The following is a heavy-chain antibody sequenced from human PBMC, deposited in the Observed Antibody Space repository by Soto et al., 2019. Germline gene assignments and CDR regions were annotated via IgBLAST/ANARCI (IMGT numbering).Heavy chain of an antibody. Sequence: GGSLRLSGAASGFKVSDYYMSWIRQAPGKGLEWLSYSSNSGTYTRYADSVKGRFSISRDNAKNSLFLQINSLRGEDSATYYCARSGDNYNVLDYWGQGTPVTVSS. D-gene: IGHD3-10*02. CDR1: GFKVSDYY. J-gene: IGHJ4*02. CDR2: SSNSGTYT. CDR3: ARSGDNYNVLDY. V-gene: IGHV3-11*06.